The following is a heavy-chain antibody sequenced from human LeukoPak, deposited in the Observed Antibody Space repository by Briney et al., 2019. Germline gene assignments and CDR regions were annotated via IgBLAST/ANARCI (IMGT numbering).Heavy chain of an antibody. Sequence: SETLSLTCAVYGGSFSGYYWSWICQPPGKGLEWIGEINHSGSTNYNPSLKSRVTISVDTSKNQFSLKLSSVTAADTAVYYCAREGYYDSRGLDYWGQGTLVTVSS. J-gene: IGHJ4*02. CDR1: GGSFSGYY. CDR2: INHSGST. V-gene: IGHV4-34*01. CDR3: AREGYYDSRGLDY. D-gene: IGHD3-22*01.